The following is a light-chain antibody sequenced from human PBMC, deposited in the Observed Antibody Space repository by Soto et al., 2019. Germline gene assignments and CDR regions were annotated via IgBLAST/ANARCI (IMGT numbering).Light chain of an antibody. CDR2: DAS. V-gene: IGKV3-11*01. CDR1: QSVSRY. CDR3: QRRTDWPIT. Sequence: EIVLTQSPATLSLSPGERATLSCRVSQSVSRYLAWFQQKPGQVPRLLIYDASNRAAGIPARFSGSGSGTDFTLTINTLEPEDFAVYYCQRRTDWPITFGQGTRLEMK. J-gene: IGKJ5*01.